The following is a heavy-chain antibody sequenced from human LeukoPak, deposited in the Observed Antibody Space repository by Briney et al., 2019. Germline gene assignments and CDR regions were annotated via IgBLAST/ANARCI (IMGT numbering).Heavy chain of an antibody. CDR2: FDPAEAKA. CDR3: VPFGGDSGGAED. Sequence: ASVKVSCKLFGYILTEVYMHWGRQDPGKGLEWMGGFDPAEAKAVYAQKFQGRVSMTEDTSTNTAFFELTNVTSEDTAVYYCVPFGGDSGGAEDWGQGTLVIVSS. CDR1: GYILTEVY. J-gene: IGHJ4*02. D-gene: IGHD4-23*01. V-gene: IGHV1-24*01.